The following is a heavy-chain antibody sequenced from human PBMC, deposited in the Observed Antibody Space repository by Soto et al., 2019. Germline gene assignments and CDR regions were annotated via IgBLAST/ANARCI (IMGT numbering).Heavy chain of an antibody. CDR2: IYPCDSDT. V-gene: IGHV5-51*01. Sequence: GDSLKVSCTSSGYSFGSYRITWVRQAPGKGLELVGIIYPCDSDTRYSPSFQGQVTISADKSLSTAYLQWKSLRASETAMYYCSTQIVEMLGTGFDVWGQGTMVSV. CDR3: STQIVEMLGTGFDV. J-gene: IGHJ3*01. D-gene: IGHD2-21*01. CDR1: GYSFGSYR.